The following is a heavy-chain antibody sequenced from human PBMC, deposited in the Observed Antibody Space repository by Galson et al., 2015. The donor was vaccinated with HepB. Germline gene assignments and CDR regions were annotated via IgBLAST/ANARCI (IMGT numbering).Heavy chain of an antibody. CDR2: IIPIFGTA. Sequence: SVKVSCKASGGTFSSYAISWVRQAPGQGLEWMGGIIPIFGTANYAQKFQGRVTITADESTSTAYMELSSLRSEDTAVYYCARGGDTAMVRTGAEYFQHWGQGTLVTVSS. CDR3: ARGGDTAMVRTGAEYFQH. J-gene: IGHJ1*01. CDR1: GGTFSSYA. V-gene: IGHV1-69*13. D-gene: IGHD5-18*01.